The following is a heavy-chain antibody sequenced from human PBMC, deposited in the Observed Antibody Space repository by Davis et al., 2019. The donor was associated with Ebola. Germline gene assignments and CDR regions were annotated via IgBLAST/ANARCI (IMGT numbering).Heavy chain of an antibody. CDR3: ARPGRSTSPGY. Sequence: GESLKISCAGSGFTFSTYWMTWVRQAPGKGLEWISDITSDGTSTSYADSVKGRFTISRDNANNLLYLQMNSLRDEDTAVYYCARPGRSTSPGYWGQGTLVTVSS. CDR2: ITSDGTST. J-gene: IGHJ4*02. CDR1: GFTFSTYW. V-gene: IGHV3-48*02. D-gene: IGHD6-13*01.